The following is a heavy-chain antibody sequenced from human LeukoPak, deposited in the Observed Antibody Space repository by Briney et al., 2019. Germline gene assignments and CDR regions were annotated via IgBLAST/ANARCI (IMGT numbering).Heavy chain of an antibody. CDR1: GFTFSAYA. Sequence: PGGSLRLSCSASGFTFSAYAMHWVRQAPGKGLEQVSIVSADGVSTYYAMSVKGRFTISRDNSKRTVYLQVGSLRGEDMAMYYCVTNIAGAFDIWGQGTMVTVSS. CDR2: VSADGVST. V-gene: IGHV3-64*01. D-gene: IGHD1-1*01. CDR3: VTNIAGAFDI. J-gene: IGHJ3*02.